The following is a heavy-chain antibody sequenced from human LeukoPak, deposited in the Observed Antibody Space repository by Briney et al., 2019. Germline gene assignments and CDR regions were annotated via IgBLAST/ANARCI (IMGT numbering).Heavy chain of an antibody. J-gene: IGHJ4*02. D-gene: IGHD6-19*01. CDR3: AVLAVAGFFDY. V-gene: IGHV4-30-4*08. Sequence: PSETLSLACTVSGGSISSGDYYWSWIRQPPGKGLEWIGYIYYSGSTYYNPSLKSRVTISVDTSKNQFSLKLSSVTAADTAVYYCAVLAVAGFFDYWGQGTLVTVSS. CDR1: GGSISSGDYY. CDR2: IYYSGST.